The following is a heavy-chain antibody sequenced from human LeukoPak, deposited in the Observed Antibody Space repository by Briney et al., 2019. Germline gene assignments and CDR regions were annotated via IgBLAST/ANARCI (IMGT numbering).Heavy chain of an antibody. J-gene: IGHJ4*02. CDR2: INPMFGTA. CDR3: AREKDRYCSSTSCYVLMYY. V-gene: IGHV1-69*13. CDR1: RGTFSSYV. D-gene: IGHD2-2*01. Sequence: EASVKVSCKASRGTFSSYVISWVRQAPGQGLKWMGGINPMFGTANYAQKFQGRVTITADESTSTAYMELSSLRSEDTAVYYCAREKDRYCSSTSCYVLMYYWGQGTLVTVSS.